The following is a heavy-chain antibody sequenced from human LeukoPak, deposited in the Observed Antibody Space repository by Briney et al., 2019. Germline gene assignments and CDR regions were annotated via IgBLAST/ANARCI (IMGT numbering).Heavy chain of an antibody. CDR2: ISYDGSNK. Sequence: GETLRLSCAASGFTFSSYAMHWVRQAPGKGLEWVAVISYDGSNKYYADSVKGRFTISRDNAKNSLYLQMNSLRVEDTAVYYCARDKGGYNEVDYWGQGTLVTVSS. J-gene: IGHJ4*02. CDR1: GFTFSSYA. D-gene: IGHD5-24*01. V-gene: IGHV3-30*04. CDR3: ARDKGGYNEVDY.